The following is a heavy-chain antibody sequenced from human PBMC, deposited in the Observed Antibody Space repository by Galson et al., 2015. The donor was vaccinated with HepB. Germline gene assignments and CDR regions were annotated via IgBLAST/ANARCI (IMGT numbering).Heavy chain of an antibody. Sequence: SLRLSCAASGFTVSSNYMSWVRQAPGKGLEWVSVIYSGGDIYYLDSVKGRFTISRDSSKNTLFLQMNSLRPEDTAVYYCAKGKRGAGSDDWGRGTLVTVSS. D-gene: IGHD6-19*01. CDR2: IYSGGDI. CDR3: AKGKRGAGSDD. V-gene: IGHV3-66*02. CDR1: GFTVSSNY. J-gene: IGHJ4*02.